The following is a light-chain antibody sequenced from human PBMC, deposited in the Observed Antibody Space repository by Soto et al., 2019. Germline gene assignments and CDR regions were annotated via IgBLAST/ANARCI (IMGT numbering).Light chain of an antibody. CDR1: QSLRSN. CDR3: QQYNNWPRT. Sequence: EIVMTQFPATLSVSPGERATLSCMASQSLRSNIAWYQQKPGQAPRLLIYDSFTRATVIPARFSGSGSGTEFTLTISSLQSEDFAVYYCQQYNNWPRTFGQGTKVEIK. J-gene: IGKJ1*01. CDR2: DSF. V-gene: IGKV3-15*01.